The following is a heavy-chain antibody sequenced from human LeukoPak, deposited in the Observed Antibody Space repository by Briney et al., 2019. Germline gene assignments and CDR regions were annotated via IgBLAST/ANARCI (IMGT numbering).Heavy chain of an antibody. D-gene: IGHD1-26*01. CDR2: ISWNSYDI. CDR3: AKGVGTSYHYHMDV. V-gene: IGHV3-9*02. CDR1: GFTSDEYA. Sequence: GGSLRLSCAASGFTSDEYAMHWVRQPPGKGLEWVSGISWNSYDIGYADSVKGRFTISRDNAKNSLYLQMNSLRAEDMALYYCAKGVGTSYHYHMDVWGKGTTVIVSS. J-gene: IGHJ6*03.